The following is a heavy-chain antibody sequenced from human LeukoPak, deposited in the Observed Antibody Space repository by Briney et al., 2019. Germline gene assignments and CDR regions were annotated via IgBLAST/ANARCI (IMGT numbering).Heavy chain of an antibody. CDR3: ARHVDTAMEIDY. J-gene: IGHJ4*02. CDR1: GYSFTSYW. V-gene: IGHV5-10-1*01. CDR2: IDPSDSYT. D-gene: IGHD5-18*01. Sequence: GESLKISCKGSGYSFTSYWISWVRQMPGKGLEWMGRIDPSDSYTNYSPSFQGHVTISADESISTAYLQWSSLKASDTAMYYCARHVDTAMEIDYWGQGTLVTVSS.